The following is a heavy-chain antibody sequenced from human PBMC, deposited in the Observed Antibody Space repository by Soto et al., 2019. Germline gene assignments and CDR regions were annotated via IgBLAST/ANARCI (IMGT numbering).Heavy chain of an antibody. V-gene: IGHV3-11*06. CDR2: ISSSGSYT. Sequence: QVQLVESGGGLVKPGESLRLSCAASGFTFSHYSMTWIRQAPGKGLEWVSYISSSGSYTRYADSLQGRFIVSRDSASNSFFLQMHSLRADDTAVYYCAREQSGRRSLDSWGQGTLVTVSS. D-gene: IGHD1-26*01. CDR1: GFTFSHYS. J-gene: IGHJ4*02. CDR3: AREQSGRRSLDS.